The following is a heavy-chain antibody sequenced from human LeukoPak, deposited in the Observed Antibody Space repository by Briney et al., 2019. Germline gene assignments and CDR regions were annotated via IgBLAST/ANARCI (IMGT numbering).Heavy chain of an antibody. CDR3: AREAEYYYDSSGPYGWFDP. Sequence: ASVKVSCKASGYTFTSHKMHWVRQAPGQGLEWMGIISPSGGVAIYPQKFQGRVTMTRDTSTSTVYMELRSLRSEDTAVYYCAREAEYYYDSSGPYGWFDPWGQGTLVTVSS. D-gene: IGHD3-22*01. J-gene: IGHJ5*02. CDR1: GYTFTSHK. V-gene: IGHV1-46*01. CDR2: ISPSGGVA.